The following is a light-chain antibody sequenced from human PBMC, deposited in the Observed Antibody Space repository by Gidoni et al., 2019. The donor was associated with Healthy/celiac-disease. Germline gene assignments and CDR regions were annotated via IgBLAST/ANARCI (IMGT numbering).Light chain of an antibody. CDR3: QQSYSTPLT. CDR2: AAS. CDR1: QSISSY. Sequence: DIQMTTTPSSLSASVGDRVTITCRASQSISSYLNWYQQKPGKAPKLLIYAASSLQSGVPSRFSGSGSVTDFTLTISSLQPEDFATYYCQQSYSTPLTFGGGTKVEIK. V-gene: IGKV1-39*01. J-gene: IGKJ4*01.